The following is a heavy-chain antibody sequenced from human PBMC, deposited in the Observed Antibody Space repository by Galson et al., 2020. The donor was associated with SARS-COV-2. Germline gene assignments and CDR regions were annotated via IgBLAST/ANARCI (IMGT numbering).Heavy chain of an antibody. J-gene: IGHJ6*02. CDR1: GFTFSDYY. CDR3: ARDSVEAAGTAHYYGMDV. V-gene: IGHV3-11*01. CDR2: ISSSGSTI. D-gene: IGHD6-13*01. Sequence: GGSLRLSCAASGFTFSDYYMSWIRQAPGKGLEWVSYISSSGSTIYYADSVKGRFTISRDNAKNSLYLQMNSLRAEDTAVYYCARDSVEAAGTAHYYGMDVWGQGTTVTVSS.